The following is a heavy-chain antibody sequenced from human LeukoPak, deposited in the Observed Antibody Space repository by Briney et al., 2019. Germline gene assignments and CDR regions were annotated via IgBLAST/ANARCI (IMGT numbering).Heavy chain of an antibody. D-gene: IGHD3-9*01. CDR3: ATFTLDILTGPPYQPLDQ. J-gene: IGHJ4*02. V-gene: IGHV3-21*01. CDR2: ISSGGTFI. Sequence: GGSLRLSCAASGFTFNTYTMNWVRQAPGKGLEWVASISSGGTFIYYADSMKGRFTISRDNAKNSLYLYMDSLRADDTAVYYCATFTLDILTGPPYQPLDQWGQGTLVTVSS. CDR1: GFTFNTYT.